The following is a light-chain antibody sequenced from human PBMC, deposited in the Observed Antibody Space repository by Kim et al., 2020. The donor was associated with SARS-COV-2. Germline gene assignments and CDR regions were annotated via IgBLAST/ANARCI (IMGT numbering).Light chain of an antibody. CDR1: QGIGTS. Sequence: LQLAQSPSSLSASVGDRVTITCRASQGIGTSLAWYRQRPGKAPQLLMEGTSTLESGVPSGFTGSGSGTDFILTISSLQPEDFATYYCQQFKSFPPTFGQGTKVDIK. J-gene: IGKJ1*01. CDR2: GTS. CDR3: QQFKSFPPT. V-gene: IGKV1-13*02.